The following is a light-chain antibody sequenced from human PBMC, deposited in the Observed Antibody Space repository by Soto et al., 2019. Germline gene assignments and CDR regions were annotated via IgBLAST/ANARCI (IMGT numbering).Light chain of an antibody. CDR3: QQYDNLRPLFT. J-gene: IGKJ3*01. V-gene: IGKV1-33*01. Sequence: DIQMTQSPSSLSASVGDRVTITCQASQDISNYLNWYQQKPGKAPKLLIYDASNLETGVTSRFSGSRSGTDFTFTISSMQPEDIATYYCQQYDNLRPLFTFGPGTKVDIK. CDR1: QDISNY. CDR2: DAS.